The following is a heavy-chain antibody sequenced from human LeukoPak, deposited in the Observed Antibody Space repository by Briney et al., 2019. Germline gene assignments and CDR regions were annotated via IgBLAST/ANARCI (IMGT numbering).Heavy chain of an antibody. CDR3: ARVRYQQYFDY. CDR2: IYYSGST. J-gene: IGHJ4*02. CDR1: GGSISSSSYY. Sequence: ASETLSLTCTVSGGSISSSSYYWGWIRQPPGNGLEWIWRIYYSGSTYYNPSLKSRVTISVDTSKNQCSLKLGSVTAADTAVYSCARVRYQQYFDYWGQGTLVTVSS. D-gene: IGHD2-2*01. V-gene: IGHV4-39*07.